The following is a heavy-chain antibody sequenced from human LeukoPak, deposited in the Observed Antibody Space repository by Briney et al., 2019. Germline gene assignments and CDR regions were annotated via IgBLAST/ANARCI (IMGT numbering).Heavy chain of an antibody. V-gene: IGHV1-69*13. D-gene: IGHD1-26*01. CDR3: AKGGSYYDYYYYYMDV. CDR1: GGTFSSYA. J-gene: IGHJ6*03. CDR2: IIPIFGAA. Sequence: SVKVSCKASGGTFSSYAINWVRQAPGQGLEWMGGIIPIFGAANYAQKFQGRVTITADESTSTAYMELSSLRSEDTAVYYCAKGGSYYDYYYYYMDVWGKGTTVTVSS.